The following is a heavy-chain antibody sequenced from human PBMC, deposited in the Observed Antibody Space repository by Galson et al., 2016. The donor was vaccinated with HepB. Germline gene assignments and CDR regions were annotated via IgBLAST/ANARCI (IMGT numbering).Heavy chain of an antibody. CDR2: INSDGSRR. Sequence: SLRLSCAATGFTFSAYGMHWVRQAPGKGLAWVSRINSDGSRRIYADSVKGRFTISRDNAENTLHLQMNSLSAEDTAVYYCANSLPRSGYYYFENWGHGTLVTVSS. V-gene: IGHV3-74*01. J-gene: IGHJ4*01. D-gene: IGHD3-10*01. CDR1: GFTFSAYG. CDR3: ANSLPRSGYYYFEN.